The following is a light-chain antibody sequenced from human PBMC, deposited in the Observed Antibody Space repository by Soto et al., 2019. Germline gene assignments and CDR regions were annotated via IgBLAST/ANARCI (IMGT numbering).Light chain of an antibody. Sequence: DIVVTQSPLSLPVTPGEPASISCRSSQILLYSNGYNYLDWYLQKPGQSPQLLIYLGSNRASGVPDRFSGSVSGTDFTLKISRVEAEDVGLYYCMQALQAPLTFGQGTKVDI. CDR2: LGS. CDR3: MQALQAPLT. J-gene: IGKJ1*01. V-gene: IGKV2-28*01. CDR1: QILLYSNGYNY.